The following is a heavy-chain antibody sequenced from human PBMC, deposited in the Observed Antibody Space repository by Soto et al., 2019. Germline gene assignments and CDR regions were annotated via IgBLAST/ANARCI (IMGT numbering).Heavy chain of an antibody. V-gene: IGHV3-30-3*01. Sequence: GGSLRLSCAASGFTFSSYAMHWVRQAPGKGLEWVAVISYDGSNKYYADSVKGRFTISRDNSKNTLYLQMNSLRAEDTAVYYCAREPGGYYFDYWGQGTLVTVSS. J-gene: IGHJ4*02. D-gene: IGHD3-10*01. CDR3: AREPGGYYFDY. CDR2: ISYDGSNK. CDR1: GFTFSSYA.